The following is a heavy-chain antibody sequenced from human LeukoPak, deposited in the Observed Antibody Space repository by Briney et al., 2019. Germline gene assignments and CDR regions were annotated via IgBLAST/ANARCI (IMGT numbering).Heavy chain of an antibody. J-gene: IGHJ4*02. CDR1: GGSINSY. D-gene: IGHD3-3*01. Sequence: SETLSLTCTVSGGSINSYWSWIRQPAGKGLEWIGRISGSGTITYNPSLRSRVTISLDRSKKKFSLKLTSVTAADTAVYFCARGAEYYAIWRGYAGYSDYWGQGISVTVSS. CDR2: ISGSGTI. CDR3: ARGAEYYAIWRGYAGYSDY. V-gene: IGHV4-4*07.